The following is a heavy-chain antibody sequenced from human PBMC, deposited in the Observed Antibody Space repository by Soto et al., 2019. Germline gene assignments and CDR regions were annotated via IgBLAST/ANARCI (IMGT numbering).Heavy chain of an antibody. V-gene: IGHV1-18*01. D-gene: IGHD1-26*01. CDR1: GYTFTSYG. CDR3: ARVVLIVGATPWYFDF. J-gene: IGHJ4*02. CDR2: ISAYNGNT. Sequence: AASVKVSCKASGYTFTSYGISWVRQAPGQGLEWMGWISAYNGNTNYAQKLQGRVTMTTDTSTSTAYMELRSLTSDDTAVYYCARVVLIVGATPWYFDFWGPGTLVTLFS.